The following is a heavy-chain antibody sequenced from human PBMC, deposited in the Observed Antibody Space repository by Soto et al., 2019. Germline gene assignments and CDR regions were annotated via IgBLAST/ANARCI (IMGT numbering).Heavy chain of an antibody. V-gene: IGHV4-31*03. CDR3: ARDHYDFWSGYSNWLDP. CDR2: IYYSGST. CDR1: GGSISSGGYY. D-gene: IGHD3-3*01. Sequence: PSETLSLTCTFSGGSISSGGYYWSWIRQHPGKGLEWIGYIYYSGSTYYNPSLKSRVTISVDTSKNQFSLKLSSVTAADTAVYYCARDHYDFWSGYSNWLDPWGQGTLVTVSS. J-gene: IGHJ5*02.